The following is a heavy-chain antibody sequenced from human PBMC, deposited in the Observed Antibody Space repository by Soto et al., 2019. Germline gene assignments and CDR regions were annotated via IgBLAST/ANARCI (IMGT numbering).Heavy chain of an antibody. CDR1: GFSLNTGGVG. V-gene: IGHV2-5*02. J-gene: IGHJ6*02. CDR2: IYWDDAE. D-gene: IGHD3-10*01. Sequence: ITLKESGPTLVKPTQTLTLTCTFSGFSLNTGGVGVGWVRQPRGKAMEWLALIYWDDAERYRPSLRSRLNITKDTINNQVVLTMTNMDPEDTATYYCVRNWRYYGGDYYYGMDAWVQGTTVTVSS. CDR3: VRNWRYYGGDYYYGMDA.